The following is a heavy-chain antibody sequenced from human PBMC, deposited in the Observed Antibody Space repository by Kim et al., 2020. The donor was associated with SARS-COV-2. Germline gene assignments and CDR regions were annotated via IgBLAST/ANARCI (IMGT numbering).Heavy chain of an antibody. V-gene: IGHV4-59*13. CDR2: IYYSGST. J-gene: IGHJ4*02. Sequence: SETLSLTCTGSGVSISSYYWSWIRQPPGKGLEWIGYIYYSGSTNYNPSLKSRVTISVDTTKNQFSLKLSSVTAADTAVYYCARASSSSTYYFDYWGQGTLVTVSS. CDR1: GVSISSYY. CDR3: ARASSSSTYYFDY. D-gene: IGHD6-6*01.